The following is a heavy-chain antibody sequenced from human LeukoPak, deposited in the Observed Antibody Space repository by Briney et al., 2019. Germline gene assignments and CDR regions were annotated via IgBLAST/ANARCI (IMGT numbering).Heavy chain of an antibody. Sequence: SETLSLTCAVYGGSFSGYYWSWIRQPPGKGLEWIGEINHSGSTNYNPSLKSRATISVDTSKNQFSLKLSSVTAADTAVYYCARPLVVVAATFEFVYWGQGTLVTVSS. CDR1: GGSFSGYY. J-gene: IGHJ4*02. CDR3: ARPLVVVAATFEFVY. D-gene: IGHD2-15*01. CDR2: INHSGST. V-gene: IGHV4-34*01.